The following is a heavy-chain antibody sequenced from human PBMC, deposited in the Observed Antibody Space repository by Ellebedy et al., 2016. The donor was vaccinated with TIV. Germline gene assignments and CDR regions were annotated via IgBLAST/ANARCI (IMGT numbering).Heavy chain of an antibody. CDR2: IKQDGSEK. CDR1: GFTFSSYW. CDR3: ARSAIVVMVYAPFDY. J-gene: IGHJ4*02. V-gene: IGHV3-7*03. D-gene: IGHD2-8*01. Sequence: GESLKISCVASGFTFSSYWMSWVRQAPGKGLEWVANIKQDGSEKYYVDSVKGRFTISRDNVKNSLYLQMDSLRAEDTAVYYCARSAIVVMVYAPFDYWGQGTLVTVSS.